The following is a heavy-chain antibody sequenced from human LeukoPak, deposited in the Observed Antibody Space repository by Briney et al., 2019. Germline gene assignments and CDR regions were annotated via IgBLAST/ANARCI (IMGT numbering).Heavy chain of an antibody. CDR3: AKGGYIVVVPAAIGY. CDR2: ISGSGGST. Sequence: GASVKVSCKASGYTFTGYYMHWVRQAPGKGLEWVSAISGSGGSTYYADSVKGRFTISRDNSKNTLYLQMNSLRAEDTAVYYCAKGGYIVVVPAAIGYWGQGTLVTVSS. V-gene: IGHV3-23*01. CDR1: GYTFTGYY. J-gene: IGHJ4*02. D-gene: IGHD2-2*01.